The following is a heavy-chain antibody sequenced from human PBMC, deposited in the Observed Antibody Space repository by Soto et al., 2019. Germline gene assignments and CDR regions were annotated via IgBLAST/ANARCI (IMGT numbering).Heavy chain of an antibody. CDR2: ISSNGGST. D-gene: IGHD3-3*01. Sequence: GGSLRLSCSASGFTFSSYAMHWVRQAPGKGLEYVSAISSNGGSTYYADSVKGRFTISRDNSKNTLYLQMSSLRAEDTAVYYCVWVGLAIYYDFWSGPDWGQGTLVTVSS. J-gene: IGHJ4*02. V-gene: IGHV3-64D*08. CDR1: GFTFSSYA. CDR3: VWVGLAIYYDFWSGPD.